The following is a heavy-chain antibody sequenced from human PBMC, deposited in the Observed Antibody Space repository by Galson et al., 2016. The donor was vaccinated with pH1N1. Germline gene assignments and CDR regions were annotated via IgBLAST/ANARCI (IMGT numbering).Heavy chain of an antibody. CDR3: VKDLRDIVVLIDLTQY. Sequence: SLRLSCAASGFTFNNYWMTWVRQAPGKGLEWVANINQDGSVKYYVDSVKGRFTISKDNAKNSLYLQMNSLRAEDTAVYYCVKDLRDIVVLIDLTQYWGQGTLVTVSS. J-gene: IGHJ4*02. V-gene: IGHV3-7*03. CDR1: GFTFNNYW. D-gene: IGHD3-22*01. CDR2: INQDGSVK.